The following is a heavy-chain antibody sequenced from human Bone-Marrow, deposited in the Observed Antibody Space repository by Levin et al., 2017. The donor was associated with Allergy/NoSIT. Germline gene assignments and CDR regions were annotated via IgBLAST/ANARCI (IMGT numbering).Heavy chain of an antibody. V-gene: IGHV3-9*01. CDR3: AKAGYRDGHSVGFDH. CDR1: GFAFDDFA. CDR2: ISWSGGTI. D-gene: IGHD5-12*01. Sequence: GGSLRLSCVASGFAFDDFAMHWVRQAPGKGLEWVSGISWSGGTINHAASVKGRFTVSRDNDKNALYLQMNGLRPEDTALYFCAKAGYRDGHSVGFDHWGQGTLVTVSS. J-gene: IGHJ5*02.